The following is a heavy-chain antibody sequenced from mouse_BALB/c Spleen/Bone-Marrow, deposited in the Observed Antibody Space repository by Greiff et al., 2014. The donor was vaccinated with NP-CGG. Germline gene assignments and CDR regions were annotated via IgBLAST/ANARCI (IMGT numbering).Heavy chain of an antibody. V-gene: IGHV1S29*02. D-gene: IGHD2-2*01. CDR2: IYPYNGGT. Sequence: EVKLMESGPELVKPGASVKISCKASGYTFTDYNMQWVKQSHGKSLEWIGYIYPYNGGTGYNQKFRSKATLTVDSSSSTAYMELRSLTSEDSAVDYCAREGGYYDAMDYWGQGTSVTVSS. CDR3: AREGGYYDAMDY. J-gene: IGHJ4*01. CDR1: GYTFTDYN.